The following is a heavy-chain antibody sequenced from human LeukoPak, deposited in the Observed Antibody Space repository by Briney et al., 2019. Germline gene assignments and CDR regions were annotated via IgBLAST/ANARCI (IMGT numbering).Heavy chain of an antibody. CDR1: GGSISSGTYY. Sequence: SETLSLTCTVSGGSISSGTYYWTWLRQPAGKGLEWIGRISTTGSASYNPSLRSRVTVSADTSKNQFSLKLTSVTAADTALCYCARAPRSGIGDRRGYWFDPWGQGTLVTVSS. V-gene: IGHV4-61*02. J-gene: IGHJ5*02. D-gene: IGHD1-26*01. CDR3: ARAPRSGIGDRRGYWFDP. CDR2: ISTTGSA.